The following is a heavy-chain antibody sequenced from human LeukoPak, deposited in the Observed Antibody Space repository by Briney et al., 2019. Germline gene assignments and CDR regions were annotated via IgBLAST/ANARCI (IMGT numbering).Heavy chain of an antibody. CDR1: GFTFSDYY. D-gene: IGHD6-19*01. V-gene: IGHV3-11*01. CDR3: AREGIAVARDAFDI. Sequence: GGSLRLSCAASGFTFSDYYMSWIRQAPGKGLEWVSYISSSGSTIYYADSVKGRFTISRDNAKNSLYLQMNSLRAEDTVVYYCAREGIAVARDAFDIWGQGTMVTVSS. J-gene: IGHJ3*02. CDR2: ISSSGSTI.